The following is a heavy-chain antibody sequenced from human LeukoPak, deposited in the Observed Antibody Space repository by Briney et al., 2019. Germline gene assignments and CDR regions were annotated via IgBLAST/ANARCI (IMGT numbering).Heavy chain of an antibody. V-gene: IGHV1-69*05. CDR1: GGTFSSYA. J-gene: IGHJ4*02. Sequence: SVKVSCKASGGTFSSYAISWVRQAPGQGLEWMGGIIPILGTANYAQKFQGRVTITTDESTSTAYMELSSLRSEDTAVYYCARAQVGGSCYLGCNFDYWGQGTLVTVSS. CDR2: IIPILGTA. D-gene: IGHD2-15*01. CDR3: ARAQVGGSCYLGCNFDY.